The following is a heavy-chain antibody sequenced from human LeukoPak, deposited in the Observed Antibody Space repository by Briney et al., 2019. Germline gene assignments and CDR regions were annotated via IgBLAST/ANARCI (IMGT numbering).Heavy chain of an antibody. J-gene: IGHJ4*02. V-gene: IGHV5-51*01. Sequence: GESLKISCKGSGYSFTSYWIGWVRQMPGKGLEWMGIIYPGDSDTRYSPSFQGQVTISADKSISTAYLQWSSLKASDTAMYYCARRIDGSYSPSTYCFDYWGQGTLVTVSS. CDR3: ARRIDGSYSPSTYCFDY. D-gene: IGHD1-26*01. CDR2: IYPGDSDT. CDR1: GYSFTSYW.